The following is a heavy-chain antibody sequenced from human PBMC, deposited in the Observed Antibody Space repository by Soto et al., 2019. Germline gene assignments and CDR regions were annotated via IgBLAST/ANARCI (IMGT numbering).Heavy chain of an antibody. J-gene: IGHJ6*02. V-gene: IGHV3-33*01. CDR1: GFTFSSYG. CDR2: IWYDGSNK. CDR3: ARRITPWYQLLSDYYYYGMDV. D-gene: IGHD2-2*01. Sequence: QVQLVESGGGVVQPGRSLRLSCAASGFTFSSYGMHWVRQAPGKGLEWVAVIWYDGSNKYYADSVKGRFTISRDNSKNTLYLQMNSLRAEDTAVYYCARRITPWYQLLSDYYYYGMDVWGQGTTVTVSS.